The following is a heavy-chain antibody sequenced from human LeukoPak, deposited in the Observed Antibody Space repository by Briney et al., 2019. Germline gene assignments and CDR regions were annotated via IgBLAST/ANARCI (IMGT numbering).Heavy chain of an antibody. CDR1: GFTLSTYW. CDR2: IMQDGSVQ. V-gene: IGHV3-7*01. J-gene: IGHJ6*02. D-gene: IGHD2-21*02. Sequence: PGGSLRLSCVASGFTLSTYWMNWVRQAPGKGLDWVANIMQDGSVQHYVDSVKGRFTISRDNAKNSLYLQMNSLRAEDTALYYCARDYTATGGMDVWGQGTTVTVS. CDR3: ARDYTATGGMDV.